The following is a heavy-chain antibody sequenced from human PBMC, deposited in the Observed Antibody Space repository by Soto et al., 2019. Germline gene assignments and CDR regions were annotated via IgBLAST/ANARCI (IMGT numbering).Heavy chain of an antibody. J-gene: IGHJ5*01. CDR1: GFSVSGWY. Sequence: EVHLVESGGGLVQPGGSARLSCAASGFSVSGWYMDWVRQAPGKGLEWVARLKDRSQNYATEYAASVKGRFTASRHASQNSMYLQMNSLKIEDTAVYYCAREGDARWLDSWGQGTLVTVS. V-gene: IGHV3-72*01. CDR2: LKDRSQNYAT. D-gene: IGHD1-26*01. CDR3: AREGDARWLDS.